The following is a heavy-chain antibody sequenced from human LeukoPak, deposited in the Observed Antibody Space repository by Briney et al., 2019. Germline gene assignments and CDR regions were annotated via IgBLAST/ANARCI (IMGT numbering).Heavy chain of an antibody. V-gene: IGHV2-70*01. J-gene: IGHJ4*02. CDR3: ARMWRNFFDF. CDR2: IDWDDDK. CDR1: GFSLSTSGMC. Sequence: SGPALVKPTQTLTLTCTFSGFSLSTSGMCVSWIRQPPGKALEWLAHIDWDDDKYYSTSLKTRLTISRDTSKNQVVLTKTNVDPVDTATYFCARMWRNFFDFWGPGTPVTVSS. D-gene: IGHD5-12*01.